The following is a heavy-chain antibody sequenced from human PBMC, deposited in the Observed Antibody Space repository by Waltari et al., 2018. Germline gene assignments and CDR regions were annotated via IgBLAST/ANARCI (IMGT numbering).Heavy chain of an antibody. CDR3: ATVEWYRMDY. CDR1: GFTVSRVW. V-gene: IGHV3-7*01. Sequence: EVQLVESGGGLVQPRGSLRISCAASGFTVSRVWMPWVRQAPGKGLEWVDNIKEDGSEGYYVDSVKGRFTISRDNTKNALFLQMNSLRAEDTAAYYCATVEWYRMDYWGQGTLVTVSS. J-gene: IGHJ4*02. D-gene: IGHD3-3*01. CDR2: IKEDGSEG.